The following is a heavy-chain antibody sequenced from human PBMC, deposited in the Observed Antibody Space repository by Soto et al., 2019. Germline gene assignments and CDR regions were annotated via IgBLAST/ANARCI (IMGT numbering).Heavy chain of an antibody. J-gene: IGHJ4*02. Sequence: PSETLSLTCAVYGGSFSGYYWSWIRQPPGKGLEWIGEINHSGSTNYNPSLKSRVTISVDTSKNQFSLKLSSVTAADTAVYYCARGLPLYYYDSSGPFDYWGQGTLVTVSS. CDR3: ARGLPLYYYDSSGPFDY. CDR1: GGSFSGYY. V-gene: IGHV4-34*01. D-gene: IGHD3-22*01. CDR2: INHSGST.